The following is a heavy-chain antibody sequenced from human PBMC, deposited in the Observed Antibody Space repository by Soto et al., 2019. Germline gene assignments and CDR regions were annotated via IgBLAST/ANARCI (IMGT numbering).Heavy chain of an antibody. CDR2: IYYSGST. Sequence: QLQLQESGPGLVKPSETLSLTCTVSGGSISSSSYYWGWIRQPPGSGLEWIGSIYYSGSTYYNTSLKSRGTISVDTSKNQYPLKLSSVTAADTAVYYFARHSPTYSSSWYGVWGQGTLVTVSS. CDR3: ARHSPTYSSSWYGV. D-gene: IGHD6-13*01. CDR1: GGSISSSSYY. J-gene: IGHJ4*02. V-gene: IGHV4-39*01.